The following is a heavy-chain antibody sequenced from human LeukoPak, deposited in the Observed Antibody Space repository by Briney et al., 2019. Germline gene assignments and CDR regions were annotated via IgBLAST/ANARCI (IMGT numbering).Heavy chain of an antibody. J-gene: IGHJ4*02. V-gene: IGHV4-38-2*02. CDR3: ARVDYGDYVVPSGYFDY. D-gene: IGHD4-17*01. CDR2: IYHSGST. CDR1: GYSISTGYY. Sequence: SETLSLTCTVSGYSISTGYYWSWIRQPPGKGLEGIGSIYHSGSTYYNPSLKSRVTISVDTSKNHLSLKLSSVTAADTAVYYCARVDYGDYVVPSGYFDYWGQGTLVTVSS.